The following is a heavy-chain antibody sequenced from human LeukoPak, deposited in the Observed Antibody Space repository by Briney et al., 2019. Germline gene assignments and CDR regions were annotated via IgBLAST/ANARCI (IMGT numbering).Heavy chain of an antibody. CDR3: ARGGFWSGYYYYGMDV. Sequence: PSETLSLTCAVYGGSFSGYYWSWIRQPPGKGREWIGYIYYSGSTNYNPSLKSRVTISVDTPKNQFSLKLSSVTAADTAVYYCARGGFWSGYYYYGMDVWGQGTTVTVSS. D-gene: IGHD3-3*01. V-gene: IGHV4-59*01. CDR2: IYYSGST. J-gene: IGHJ6*02. CDR1: GGSFSGYY.